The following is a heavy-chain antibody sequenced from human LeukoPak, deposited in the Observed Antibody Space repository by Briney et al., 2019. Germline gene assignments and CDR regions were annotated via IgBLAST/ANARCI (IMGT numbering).Heavy chain of an antibody. CDR3: AKDFLALYSYGYYYYSYMDV. Sequence: GGSLTPSCAAAGFTFSSYCMRWVRQAPGEGLEWEAVIGFDGSNKYYADSVKGRFTISRDNSKNTLYLQMNSLRAEDTAVYYCAKDFLALYSYGYYYYSYMDVWGEGTTVTVSS. CDR2: IGFDGSNK. CDR1: GFTFSSYC. J-gene: IGHJ6*03. V-gene: IGHV3-33*06. D-gene: IGHD5-18*01.